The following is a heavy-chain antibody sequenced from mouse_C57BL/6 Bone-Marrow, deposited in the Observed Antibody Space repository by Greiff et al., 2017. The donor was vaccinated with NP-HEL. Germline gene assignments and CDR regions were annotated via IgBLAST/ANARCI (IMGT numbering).Heavy chain of an antibody. V-gene: IGHV5-6*01. Sequence: EVQLQESGGDLVKPGGSLKLSCAASGFTFSSYGMSWVRQTPDKRLEWVATISSGGSYTYYPDSVKGRFTISRDNAKNTLYLQMSSLKSEDTAMYYCARHWAWFAYWGQGTLVTVSA. J-gene: IGHJ3*01. CDR1: GFTFSSYG. CDR2: ISSGGSYT. CDR3: ARHWAWFAY.